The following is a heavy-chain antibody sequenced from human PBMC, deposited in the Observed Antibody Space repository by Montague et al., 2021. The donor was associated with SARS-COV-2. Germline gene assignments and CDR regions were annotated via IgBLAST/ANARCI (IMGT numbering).Heavy chain of an antibody. V-gene: IGHV3-53*01. J-gene: IGHJ5*02. CDR3: VRALGSGYDL. D-gene: IGHD3-9*01. CDR1: GFSVSDFF. Sequence: SLRLSCAPSGFSVSDFFMSWVRQGPVRGLEWLSYTNLADDIYYADSVKGRFTISRDTSNNRVFLQMNSLRVDDTALYYCVRALGSGYDLWGQGTLVTVSS. CDR2: TNLADDI.